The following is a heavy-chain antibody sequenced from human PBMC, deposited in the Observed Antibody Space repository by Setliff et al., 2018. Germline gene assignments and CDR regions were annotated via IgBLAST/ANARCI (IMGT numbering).Heavy chain of an antibody. D-gene: IGHD3-22*01. Sequence: SVKVSCKASGATFSSYGISWVRQAPGQGLEWMGGTIPIFGTTDYAQKFQGRVTIITDESTSTAFMQLSSLRSEDTAVYYCVREGVDSRSSTDYRYYMDVWGKGTTVTVSS. CDR1: GATFSSYG. J-gene: IGHJ6*03. CDR2: TIPIFGTT. V-gene: IGHV1-69*05. CDR3: VREGVDSRSSTDYRYYMDV.